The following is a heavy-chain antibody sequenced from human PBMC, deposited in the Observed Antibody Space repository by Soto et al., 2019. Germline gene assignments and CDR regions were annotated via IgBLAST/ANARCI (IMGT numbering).Heavy chain of an antibody. V-gene: IGHV4-39*01. CDR1: GGSISSSSYY. Sequence: SETLSLTCTVSGGSISSSSYYWGWIRQPPGKGLEWIGSIYYSGSTYYNPSLKSRVTISVDTSKNQFSLKLSSVTAADTAVYYCARLRRYGMDVWGQGTTVTVSS. J-gene: IGHJ6*02. CDR2: IYYSGST. CDR3: ARLRRYGMDV.